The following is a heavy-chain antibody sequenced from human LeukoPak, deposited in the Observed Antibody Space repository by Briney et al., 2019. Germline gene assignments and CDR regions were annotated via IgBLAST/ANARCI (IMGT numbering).Heavy chain of an antibody. CDR2: IYTSGST. CDR3: ARHVSVTNFDY. D-gene: IGHD4-23*01. CDR1: GGSISSYY. Sequence: SETLSLTCTVSGGSISSYYWSWIRQPPEKGLEWIGYIYTSGSTNYNPSLKSRVTISVDTSKNQFSLKLSSVTAADTAVYYCARHVSVTNFDYWGQGTLVTVSS. J-gene: IGHJ4*02. V-gene: IGHV4-4*09.